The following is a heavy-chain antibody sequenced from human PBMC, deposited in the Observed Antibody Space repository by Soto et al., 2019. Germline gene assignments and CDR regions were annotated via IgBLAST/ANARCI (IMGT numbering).Heavy chain of an antibody. CDR2: ISGSGGAT. CDR3: ARGGIAAAGTDFDYYYGMDV. V-gene: IGHV3-23*01. D-gene: IGHD6-13*01. CDR1: GFTFRTYA. J-gene: IGHJ6*02. Sequence: PGGSLRLSCAASGFTFRTYAMSWVRQAPGKGLEWVSSISGSGGATYYADSVKGRFTISRDNSKNSLYLQMNSLRAEDTAVYYCARGGIAAAGTDFDYYYGMDVWGQGTTVTVSS.